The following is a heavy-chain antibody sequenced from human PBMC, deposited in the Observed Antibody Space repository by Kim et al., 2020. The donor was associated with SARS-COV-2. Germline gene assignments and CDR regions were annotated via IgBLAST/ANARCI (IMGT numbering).Heavy chain of an antibody. V-gene: IGHV3-7*01. CDR1: GFTCSRYW. Sequence: GGSLRLSCAASGFTCSRYWMSWVRQAPGKGLEWRAPFAFALLPSISVASVQGRLTIYRDNAKNSVYLQMNRLSSEDTAVYYCARDRETSGSFWGYDAFDV. CDR2: FAFALLPS. CDR3: ARDRETSGSFWGYDAFDV. D-gene: IGHD1-26*01. J-gene: IGHJ3*01.